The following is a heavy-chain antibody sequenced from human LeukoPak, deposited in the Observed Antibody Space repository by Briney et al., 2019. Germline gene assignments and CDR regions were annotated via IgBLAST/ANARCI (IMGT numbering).Heavy chain of an antibody. CDR2: ISSSSSTI. CDR3: ASDVRGYSYGNFDY. Sequence: GGSLTLSCAASGFTFSTYSMTWVRQAPGKGLEWVSYISSSSSTIYFADSVKGRFTISRDNAKNSLYLQMNSLRAEDTAVYYCASDVRGYSYGNFDYWGQGTLVTVSS. D-gene: IGHD5-18*01. J-gene: IGHJ4*02. V-gene: IGHV3-48*04. CDR1: GFTFSTYS.